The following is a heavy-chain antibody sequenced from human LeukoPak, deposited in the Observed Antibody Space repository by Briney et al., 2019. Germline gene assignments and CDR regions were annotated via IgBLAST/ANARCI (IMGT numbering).Heavy chain of an antibody. Sequence: GGSLRLSCAASGFTFDDYAMHWVRQAPGKGLEWVSGISRNSGSIGYADSVKGRFTISRDNAKNSLYLQMNSLRAEDTALYYCAKDRSSSWIFDYWGQGTLVAVSS. V-gene: IGHV3-9*01. CDR3: AKDRSSSWIFDY. J-gene: IGHJ4*02. D-gene: IGHD6-13*01. CDR1: GFTFDDYA. CDR2: ISRNSGSI.